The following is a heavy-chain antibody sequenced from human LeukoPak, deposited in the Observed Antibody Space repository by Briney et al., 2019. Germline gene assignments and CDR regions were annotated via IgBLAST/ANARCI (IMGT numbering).Heavy chain of an antibody. CDR3: ARVSYYGSGSYYDPYYYMDV. V-gene: IGHV1-18*01. Sequence: GASVKVSCKASGYTFSSYGISWVRQAPGQGLELMGWISAYNGNTNYAQKLQGRVTMTTDTSTSTAYMELRSLRPDDTDVYYCARVSYYGSGSYYDPYYYMDVWGKGTTVTISS. D-gene: IGHD3-10*01. CDR1: GYTFSSYG. CDR2: ISAYNGNT. J-gene: IGHJ6*03.